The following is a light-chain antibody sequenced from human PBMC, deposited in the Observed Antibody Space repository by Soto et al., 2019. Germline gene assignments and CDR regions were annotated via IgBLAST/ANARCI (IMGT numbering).Light chain of an antibody. V-gene: IGKV1-9*01. CDR2: GAS. CDR1: QGINKF. J-gene: IGKJ2*01. Sequence: IQLTQSPSSLSASVGDRVTITCRASQGINKFLAWYQQKPGKAPQLLVYGASTLQSGVPSRFSGSGYGTDFTLAVSSLQPEDFATYYCQQLNNFRFSFGEGTNLDIQ. CDR3: QQLNNFRFS.